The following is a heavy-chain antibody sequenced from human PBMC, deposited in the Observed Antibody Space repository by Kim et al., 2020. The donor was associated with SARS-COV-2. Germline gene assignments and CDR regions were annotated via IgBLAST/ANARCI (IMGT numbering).Heavy chain of an antibody. J-gene: IGHJ4*02. V-gene: IGHV3-23*01. D-gene: IGHD3-3*02. CDR3: AKDSHFWSGYRTFDY. CDR1: GFTFSSYA. CDR2: ISGSGGST. Sequence: GGSLRLSCAASGFTFSSYAMSWVRQAPGKGLEWVSAISGSGGSTYYADSVKGRFTISRDNSKNTLYLQMNSLRAEDTAVYYCAKDSHFWSGYRTFDYWGQGTLVTVSS.